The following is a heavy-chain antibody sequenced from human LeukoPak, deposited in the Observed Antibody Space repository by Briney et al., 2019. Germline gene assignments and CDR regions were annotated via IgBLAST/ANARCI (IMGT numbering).Heavy chain of an antibody. J-gene: IGHJ4*02. V-gene: IGHV3-72*01. Sequence: GGSLRLSCAASGFTLSDHYMDWVRQAPGKGLEWVGRTGNRGNSYTTEYAASVIGRFTISRDDSKNSLYLQMNSLKAEDTAVYYCTSLSGYSGYDPLYYWGQGTLVTVSS. CDR3: TSLSGYSGYDPLYY. D-gene: IGHD5-12*01. CDR1: GFTLSDHY. CDR2: TGNRGNSYTT.